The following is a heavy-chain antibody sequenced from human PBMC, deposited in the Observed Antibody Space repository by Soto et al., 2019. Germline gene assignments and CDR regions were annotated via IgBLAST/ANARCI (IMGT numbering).Heavy chain of an antibody. CDR3: ARGRFVYYGSGSYSSKYYYYYYGMDV. Sequence: PSETLSLTCAVYGGSFSGYYWSWIRQPPGKGLEWIGEINHSGSTNYNPSLKSRVTISVDTSKNQFSLKLSSVTAADTAVYYCARGRFVYYGSGSYSSKYYYYYYGMDVWGQGTTVTV. J-gene: IGHJ6*02. CDR1: GGSFSGYY. D-gene: IGHD3-10*01. CDR2: INHSGST. V-gene: IGHV4-34*01.